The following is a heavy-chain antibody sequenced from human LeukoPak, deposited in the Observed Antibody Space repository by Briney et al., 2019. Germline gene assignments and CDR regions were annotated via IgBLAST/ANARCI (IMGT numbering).Heavy chain of an antibody. CDR2: VNQGGTGK. Sequence: GGSLRLSCAASGFTFSSQWMGWVRQAPGKGLEWVANVNQGGTGKYYVDSVKGRFTISRDNSKNTLYLQMNSLRPEDTAVYYCARGLTGEEGFDYWGQGTLVTVSS. CDR1: GFTFSSQW. J-gene: IGHJ4*02. V-gene: IGHV3-7*01. CDR3: ARGLTGEEGFDY. D-gene: IGHD7-27*01.